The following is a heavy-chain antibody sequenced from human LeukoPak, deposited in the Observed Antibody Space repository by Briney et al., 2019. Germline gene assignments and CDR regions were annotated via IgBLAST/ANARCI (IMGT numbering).Heavy chain of an antibody. J-gene: IGHJ5*02. D-gene: IGHD2-15*01. CDR2: INHSGST. V-gene: IGHV4-34*01. CDR1: GGSFSGYY. CDR3: ARGGVVVVAATGNWFDP. Sequence: SETLSLTCAVYGGSFSGYYWSWIRQPPGKGLEWIGEINHSGSTNHNPSLKSRVTISVDTSKNQFSLKLSSVTAADTAVYYCARGGVVVVAATGNWFDPWGQGTLVTVSS.